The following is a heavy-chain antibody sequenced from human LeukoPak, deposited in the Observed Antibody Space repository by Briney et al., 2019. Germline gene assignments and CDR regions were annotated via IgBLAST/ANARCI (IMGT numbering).Heavy chain of an antibody. CDR2: IYDSGST. D-gene: IGHD4-17*01. V-gene: IGHV4-59*01. Sequence: SETLSLTCTVSGDXISTNYCTWIRQPPGKGLEWSGYIYDSGSTKYNPSLKSRATISVDTSKNQFSLKLSSVTAADTAVYYCARDRQATTAYDAFDIWGQGTMVTVSS. J-gene: IGHJ3*02. CDR1: GDXISTNY. CDR3: ARDRQATTAYDAFDI.